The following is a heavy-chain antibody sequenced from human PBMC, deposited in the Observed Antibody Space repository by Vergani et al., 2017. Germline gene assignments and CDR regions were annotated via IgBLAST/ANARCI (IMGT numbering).Heavy chain of an antibody. CDR2: ISSNGGST. Sequence: EVQLVESGGGLVQPGGSLRLSCSASGFTFSSYAMHWVRQAPGKGLEYVSAISSNGGSTYYADSVKGRFTISRDNSKNTLYLQMSSLRAEDTAVYYCVKDLGARVIRFLEWLASADYWGQGTLVTVSS. J-gene: IGHJ4*02. V-gene: IGHV3-64D*06. CDR3: VKDLGARVIRFLEWLASADY. D-gene: IGHD3-3*01. CDR1: GFTFSSYA.